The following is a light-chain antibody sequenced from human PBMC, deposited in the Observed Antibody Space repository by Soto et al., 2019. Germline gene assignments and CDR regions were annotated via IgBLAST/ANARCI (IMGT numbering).Light chain of an antibody. J-gene: IGLJ1*01. CDR1: SSDVGSYNY. V-gene: IGLV2-14*01. CDR3: SSYTSSSTL. Sequence: SALTQPASVPGSPGQSITISCTGTSSDVGSYNYVSWYQQHPGKAPKLMIYEVSDRPSGISSRFSGSKSGNTASLTISGLQTEDEADYYCSSYTSSSTLFGTGTKVTVL. CDR2: EVS.